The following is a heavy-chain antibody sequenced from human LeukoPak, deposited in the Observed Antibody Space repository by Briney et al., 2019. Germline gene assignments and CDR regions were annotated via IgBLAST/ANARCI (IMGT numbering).Heavy chain of an antibody. CDR1: GFTFSSYE. D-gene: IGHD3-3*01. CDR2: ISSSGSTI. Sequence: GGSLRLSCAASGFTFSSYEMNWVRQAPGKGLEWVSYISSSGSTIYYADSVKGRFTISRDNAKNSLYLQMNSLRAEDTAVYYCAREQIYDFWSGYYRSFDYWAGNPGHRLL. V-gene: IGHV3-48*03. CDR3: AREQIYDFWSGYYRSFDY. J-gene: IGHJ4*02.